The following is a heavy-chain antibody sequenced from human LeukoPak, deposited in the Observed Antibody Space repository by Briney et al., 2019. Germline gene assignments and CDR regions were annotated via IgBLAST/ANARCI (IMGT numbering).Heavy chain of an antibody. J-gene: IGHJ6*03. D-gene: IGHD3-10*01. CDR3: YYYYMDV. Sequence: GGSLRLSCAASGFTFSSYEMNWVRQAPGKGLEWVSYISSSGTIYYADSVKGRFTISRDNAKNSLYLQMNSLRAEDTAGAGTYYYYMDVWGKGTTVTISS. V-gene: IGHV3-48*03. CDR1: GFTFSSYE. CDR2: ISSSGTI.